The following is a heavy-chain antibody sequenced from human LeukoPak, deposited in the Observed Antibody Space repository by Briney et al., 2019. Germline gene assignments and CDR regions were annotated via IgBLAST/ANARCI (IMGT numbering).Heavy chain of an antibody. CDR2: RYYSGST. CDR1: GGSIISGTYY. D-gene: IGHD1-26*01. CDR3: ARAARHSGSPAFDY. J-gene: IGHJ4*02. V-gene: IGHV4-39*07. Sequence: SETLPLTCTVSGGSIISGTYYWGWIRQPPGKGLEWIASRYYSGSTYYNPSLKSRITISVDTSKNQFSLRLSSVTAADTAVYYCARAARHSGSPAFDYWGQGTLVTVSS.